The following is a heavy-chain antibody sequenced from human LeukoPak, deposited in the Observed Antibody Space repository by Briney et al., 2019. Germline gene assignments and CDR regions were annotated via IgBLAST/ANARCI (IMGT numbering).Heavy chain of an antibody. J-gene: IGHJ4*02. V-gene: IGHV3-9*01. CDR2: ISWNSGSI. Sequence: GGSLRLSCAASGFTFDDYAMHWVRQAPGKGLEWVSGISWNSGSIGYADSVKGRFTISRDNAKNSLYLQMNSLRAEDTALYYCAKDMEHGSSWYFDYWGQGTLVTVSS. CDR3: AKDMEHGSSWYFDY. CDR1: GFTFDDYA. D-gene: IGHD6-13*01.